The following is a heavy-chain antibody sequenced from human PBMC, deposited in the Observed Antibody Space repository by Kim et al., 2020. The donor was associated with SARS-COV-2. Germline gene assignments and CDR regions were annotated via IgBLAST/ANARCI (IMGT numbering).Heavy chain of an antibody. CDR2: INPSGGST. CDR3: ARDCGSGSIIAGIFDY. J-gene: IGHJ4*02. D-gene: IGHD3-10*01. CDR1: GYTFTSYY. V-gene: IGHV1-46*01. Sequence: ASVKVSCKASGYTFTSYYMHWVRQAPGQGLEWMGIINPSGGSTSYAQKFQGRATMTRDTSTSTVYMELSSLRSEDTAVYYCARDCGSGSIIAGIFDYWGQGTLVTVSS.